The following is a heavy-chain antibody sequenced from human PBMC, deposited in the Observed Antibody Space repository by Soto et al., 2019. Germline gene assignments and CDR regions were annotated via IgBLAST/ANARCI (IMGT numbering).Heavy chain of an antibody. V-gene: IGHV3-53*01. CDR2: IYSGGST. Sequence: GGSLSLSCAASGFTVSSNYRSWVRQAPGKGLEWVSVIYSGGSTYYADSVKGRFTISRDNSKNTLYLQMNSLRAEDTAVYYCARQSRRITMVRGDNDAFDIWGQGTMVTV. J-gene: IGHJ3*02. D-gene: IGHD3-10*01. CDR1: GFTVSSNY. CDR3: ARQSRRITMVRGDNDAFDI.